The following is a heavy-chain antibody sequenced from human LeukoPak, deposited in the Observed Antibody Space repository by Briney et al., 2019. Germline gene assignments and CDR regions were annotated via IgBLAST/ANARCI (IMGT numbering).Heavy chain of an antibody. Sequence: GGSLRLSCAASGFTVSSNYMSWVRQAPGKGLEWVSVIYSGGSTYYADSVKGRFTISRHNSKNTLYLQMNSLRAEDTAVYYCARPRYLEGLYGMDVWGQGTTVTVSS. J-gene: IGHJ6*02. CDR1: GFTVSSNY. CDR2: IYSGGST. D-gene: IGHD1-1*01. CDR3: ARPRYLEGLYGMDV. V-gene: IGHV3-53*04.